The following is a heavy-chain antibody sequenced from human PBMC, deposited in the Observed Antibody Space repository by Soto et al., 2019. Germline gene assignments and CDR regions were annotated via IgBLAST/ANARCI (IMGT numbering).Heavy chain of an antibody. V-gene: IGHV5-51*01. D-gene: IGHD2-15*01. Sequence: LGESLKISCKGSGYSFTSYWIGWVRQMPGKGLEWMGIIYPGDSDTRYSPSSQGQVTISADKSISTAYLQWSSLKASDTAMYYCARLEYCSGGSCYGGEFDYWGQGTLVTVSS. CDR1: GYSFTSYW. CDR3: ARLEYCSGGSCYGGEFDY. J-gene: IGHJ4*02. CDR2: IYPGDSDT.